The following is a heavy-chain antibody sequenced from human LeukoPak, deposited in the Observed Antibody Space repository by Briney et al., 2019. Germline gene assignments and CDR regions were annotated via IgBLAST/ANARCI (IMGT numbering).Heavy chain of an antibody. D-gene: IGHD2-8*01. V-gene: IGHV1-2*02. CDR2: INPNSGDT. CDR3: ATLMAHLDY. CDR1: GYTFTDYH. Sequence: ASVKVSCKAFGYTFTDYHMHWVRQAPGQGLEWMGWINPNSGDTNYAQKFQGRVTMTRDTTISTAYMELSRLRPDDTAVFYCATLMAHLDYWGQGTLVTVSS. J-gene: IGHJ4*02.